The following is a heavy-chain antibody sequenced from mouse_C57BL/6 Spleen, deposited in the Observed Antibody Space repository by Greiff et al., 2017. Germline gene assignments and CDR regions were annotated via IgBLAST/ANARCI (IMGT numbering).Heavy chain of an antibody. Sequence: QVQLKQPGAELVKPGASVKLSCKASGYTFTSYWMHWVKQRPGRGLEWIGRIDPNSGGTKYNEKFKSKATLTVDKPSSTAYMQLSRLTSEDSAVYYCARSPLPGGAMDCWGQGTSVTVSS. CDR1: GYTFTSYW. CDR3: ARSPLPGGAMDC. J-gene: IGHJ4*01. D-gene: IGHD2-10*01. V-gene: IGHV1-72*01. CDR2: IDPNSGGT.